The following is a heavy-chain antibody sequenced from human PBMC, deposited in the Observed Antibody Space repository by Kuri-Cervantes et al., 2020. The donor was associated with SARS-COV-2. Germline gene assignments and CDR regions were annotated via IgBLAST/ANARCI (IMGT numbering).Heavy chain of an antibody. V-gene: IGHV3-30*03. CDR1: GFTFSSYS. D-gene: IGHD3-10*01. J-gene: IGHJ5*02. Sequence: GGSLRLSCAASGFTFSSYSMNWVRQAPGKGLEWVAVISYDGSNKYYADSVKGRFTISRDNSKNTLYLQMNSLRAEDTAVYYCATTYYYGSGSPWGQGTLVTVSS. CDR3: ATTYYYGSGSP. CDR2: ISYDGSNK.